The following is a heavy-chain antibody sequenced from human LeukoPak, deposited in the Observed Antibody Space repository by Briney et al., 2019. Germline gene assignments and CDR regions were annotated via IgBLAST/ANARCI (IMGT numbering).Heavy chain of an antibody. CDR2: IKQDGSEK. CDR3: ARDKSLRFLEWLSEYYYYYYMDV. J-gene: IGHJ6*03. CDR1: GESFSGYY. V-gene: IGHV3-7*01. D-gene: IGHD3-3*01. Sequence: ETLSLTCAVYGESFSGYYWSWVRQAPGKGLEWVANIKQDGSEKYYVDSVKGRFTISRDNAKNSLYLQMNSLRAEDTAVYYCARDKSLRFLEWLSEYYYYYYMDVWGKGTTVTVSS.